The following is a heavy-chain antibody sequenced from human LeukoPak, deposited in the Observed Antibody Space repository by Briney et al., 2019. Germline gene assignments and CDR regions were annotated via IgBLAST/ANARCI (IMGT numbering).Heavy chain of an antibody. CDR2: IRYDGRNE. Sequence: GGSLRLSCAASGFTVSSNYMSWVRQAPGKGLEWVAFIRYDGRNEYYADSVKGRFTISRDNSKNTLYLQMNSLRAEDTAVYYCAKGRLNSGPFDYWGQGTLVTVSS. D-gene: IGHD2-8*01. CDR1: GFTVSSNY. V-gene: IGHV3-30*02. J-gene: IGHJ4*02. CDR3: AKGRLNSGPFDY.